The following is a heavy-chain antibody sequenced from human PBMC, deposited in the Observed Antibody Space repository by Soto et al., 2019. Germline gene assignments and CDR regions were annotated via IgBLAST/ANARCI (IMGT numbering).Heavy chain of an antibody. J-gene: IGHJ4*02. D-gene: IGHD1-26*01. CDR2: IYHSGST. CDR1: DYSISSGYY. Sequence: SETLSLTCGVSDYSISSGYYWGWIRQPPGKGLEWIGNIYHSGSTHYNPALKSRVTISVDTSKSQFSLKLNSVTAADTAVYYCTRRGSSGTPVDYWGKGTLVTVSS. CDR3: TRRGSSGTPVDY. V-gene: IGHV4-38-2*01.